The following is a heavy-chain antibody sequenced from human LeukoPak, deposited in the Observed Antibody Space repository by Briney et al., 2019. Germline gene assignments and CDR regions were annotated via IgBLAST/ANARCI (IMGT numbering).Heavy chain of an antibody. Sequence: GGSLRLSCAASGFTFSNSWMHWVCQAPEKGPEWVADIKCDGSEKCYVDSVKGRLTISRDNAKNSLYLQVNSLRAEDTTVYYCVRGVGSSTSCYVRAFDIWGQGTMVTVSS. CDR1: GFTFSNSW. D-gene: IGHD2-2*01. CDR2: IKCDGSEK. J-gene: IGHJ3*02. CDR3: VRGVGSSTSCYVRAFDI. V-gene: IGHV3-52*01.